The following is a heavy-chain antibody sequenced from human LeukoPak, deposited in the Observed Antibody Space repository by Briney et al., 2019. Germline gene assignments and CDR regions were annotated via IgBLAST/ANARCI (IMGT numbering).Heavy chain of an antibody. J-gene: IGHJ3*02. CDR1: GFTFAIHA. D-gene: IGHD3-10*01. V-gene: IGHV3-48*03. CDR3: ARVATMVRVPLDALDI. Sequence: GGSLRLSCAASGFTFAIHAMTWVRQAPGKGLEWVSYISRSGSTRYYADSVKGRFTISRDNAKNSLYLQMNSLRAEDTAVYYCARVATMVRVPLDALDIWGQGTMVSVSS. CDR2: ISRSGSTR.